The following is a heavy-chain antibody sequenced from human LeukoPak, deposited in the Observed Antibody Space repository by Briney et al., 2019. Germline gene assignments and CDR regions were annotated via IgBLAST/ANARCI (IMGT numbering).Heavy chain of an antibody. CDR1: GFTFSNAW. D-gene: IGHD3-10*01. J-gene: IGHJ3*02. V-gene: IGHV3-15*01. CDR3: ASRYYGPGPLITIEAAFDI. Sequence: GGSLRLSCAASGFTFSNAWMSWVRQAPGKGLEWVGRIKSKTDGGTTDYAAPVKGIFTISRDDSKNTLYLQMNSLRAEDTAVYYCASRYYGPGPLITIEAAFDIWGQGTMVTVSS. CDR2: IKSKTDGGTT.